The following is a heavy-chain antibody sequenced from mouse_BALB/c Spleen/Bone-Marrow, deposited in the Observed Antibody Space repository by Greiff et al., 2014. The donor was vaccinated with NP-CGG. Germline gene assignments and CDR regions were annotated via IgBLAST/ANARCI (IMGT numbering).Heavy chain of an antibody. CDR3: ARDDYGRAWFAY. D-gene: IGHD2-4*01. Sequence: EVMLVESGGGLVQPGGSLRLSCATSGFTFSDFYMEWVRQPPGRRLEWIAASRNKANDYTTEYSASVKGRFIVSRDTSQSILYLRMNALRAEDTAIYYCARDDYGRAWFAYWGQGTLVTVSA. CDR1: GFTFSDFY. CDR2: SRNKANDYTT. J-gene: IGHJ3*01. V-gene: IGHV7-1*02.